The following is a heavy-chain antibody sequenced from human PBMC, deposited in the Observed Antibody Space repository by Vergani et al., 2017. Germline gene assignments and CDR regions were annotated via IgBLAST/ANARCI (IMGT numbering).Heavy chain of an antibody. V-gene: IGHV1-2*04. CDR3: ARDAEGAFDI. Sequence: QVQLVQSGAEVKKPGSSVKVSCKASGGTFSSYAISWVRQAPGQGLEWMGWINPNSGGTNYAQKFQGWVTMTRDTSISTAYMELSRLRSEDTAVYYCARDAEGAFDIWGQGTMVTVSS. CDR2: INPNSGGT. CDR1: GGTFSSYA. J-gene: IGHJ3*02.